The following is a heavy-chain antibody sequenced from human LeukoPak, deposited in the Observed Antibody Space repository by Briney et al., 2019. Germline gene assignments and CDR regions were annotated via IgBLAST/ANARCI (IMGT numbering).Heavy chain of an antibody. CDR3: ARGSYSGRYYYYYGMDV. CDR2: IYYSGST. CDR1: GGSISSFY. D-gene: IGHD1-26*01. V-gene: IGHV4-59*01. Sequence: SETLSLTCTVSGGSISSFYWSWIRQTPGRGLEWIGYIYYSGSTDYDPSLKSRVIISIDTSKNQFSLNMNSVTAADTAVYYCARGSYSGRYYYYYGMDVWGQGTTVTVSS. J-gene: IGHJ6*02.